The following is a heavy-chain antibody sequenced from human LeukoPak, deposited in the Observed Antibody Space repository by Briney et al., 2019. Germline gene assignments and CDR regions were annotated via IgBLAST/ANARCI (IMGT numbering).Heavy chain of an antibody. CDR3: ARYDFWSGYYFKASRGYYFDY. J-gene: IGHJ4*02. CDR2: IIPIFGTA. V-gene: IGHV1-69*13. Sequence: GASVKVSCKASGYTLTSHYMHWVRQAPGQGLERMGGIIPIFGTANYAQKFQGRVTITADESTSTAYMELSSLRSEDTAVYYCARYDFWSGYYFKASRGYYFDYWGQGTLVTVSS. D-gene: IGHD3-3*01. CDR1: GYTLTSHY.